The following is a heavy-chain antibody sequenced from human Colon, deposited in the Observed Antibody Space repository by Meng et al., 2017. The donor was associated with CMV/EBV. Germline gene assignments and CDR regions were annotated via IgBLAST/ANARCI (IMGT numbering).Heavy chain of an antibody. D-gene: IGHD2-21*01. J-gene: IGHJ3*02. CDR1: GGSISRTSYY. V-gene: IGHV4-39*07. CDR3: ARDRHSEVVIALQGTFDI. CDR2: VYYSGST. Sequence: SETLSLTCNVSGGSISRTSYYWAWIRQSPGKGLEWIGSVYYSGSTYSNPSLSSRLSISVDRSKNQFFLRLSSVTAADTAVYYCARDRHSEVVIALQGTFDIWGQGTRVTVSS.